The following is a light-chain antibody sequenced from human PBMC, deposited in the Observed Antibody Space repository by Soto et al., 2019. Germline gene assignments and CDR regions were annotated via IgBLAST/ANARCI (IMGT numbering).Light chain of an antibody. CDR2: GAS. CDR1: QNVGDN. V-gene: IGKV3-15*01. J-gene: IGKJ1*01. Sequence: EIVMTQSPATLSVSPGERATHSCRASQNVGDNLVWYQQKPGQAPRLLIYGASTRAAGIPDRFSGSGSGTEFTLTISGLQSDDFAVYYCQQFNNWPPWTFGQGTKVDIK. CDR3: QQFNNWPPWT.